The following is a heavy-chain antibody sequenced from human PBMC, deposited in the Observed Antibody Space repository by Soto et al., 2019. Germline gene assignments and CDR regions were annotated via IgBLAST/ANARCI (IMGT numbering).Heavy chain of an antibody. Sequence: SSGKGCRKASGGTFSSNAISWGRQAPGQGLEWMGGIIPIFGTANYAQKFQGRVTITADESTSIAYMELSSLRSEDTAVYYCAREVAVAGTIRFDPWGQGTLVTVSS. CDR3: AREVAVAGTIRFDP. J-gene: IGHJ5*02. V-gene: IGHV1-69*13. CDR1: GGTFSSNA. CDR2: IIPIFGTA. D-gene: IGHD6-19*01.